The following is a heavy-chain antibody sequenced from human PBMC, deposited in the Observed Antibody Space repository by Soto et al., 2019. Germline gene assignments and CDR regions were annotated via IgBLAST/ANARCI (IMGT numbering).Heavy chain of an antibody. J-gene: IGHJ4*02. CDR1: AFTFSSYA. CDR2: ISGSGGST. Sequence: EVQLLESGGGLVQPGGSLRLSCAASAFTFSSYAMRWVRQAPGKGLEWVSAISGSGGSTYYADSVKGRFTISRDNSKNTLYLQMNSLTAEDSAVYYCAKASGWFGEFDYWGQGTLVTVSS. V-gene: IGHV3-23*01. CDR3: AKASGWFGEFDY. D-gene: IGHD3-10*01.